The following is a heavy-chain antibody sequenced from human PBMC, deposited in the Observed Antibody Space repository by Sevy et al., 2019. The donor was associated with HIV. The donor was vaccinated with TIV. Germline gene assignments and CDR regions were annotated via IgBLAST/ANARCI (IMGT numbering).Heavy chain of an antibody. D-gene: IGHD2-15*01. Sequence: GGSLRLSCAASGFTFSSYAMTWVRQAPGKGLEWVSLISGSGGSTFYADSVKGRFTISRDNSKNTLYLQMNSLRADDKAVYYCAKDGGYRSPSLANWGQGTLVTVSS. CDR2: ISGSGGST. CDR3: AKDGGYRSPSLAN. CDR1: GFTFSSYA. J-gene: IGHJ4*02. V-gene: IGHV3-23*01.